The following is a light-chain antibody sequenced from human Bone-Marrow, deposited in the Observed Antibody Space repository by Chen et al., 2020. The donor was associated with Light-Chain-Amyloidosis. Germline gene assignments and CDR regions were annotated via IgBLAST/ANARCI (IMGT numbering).Light chain of an antibody. CDR1: SSDVGGYNY. CDR2: DVS. CDR3: SSYTRSSTWL. Sequence: QSALTQPASVSGSPGQSITISCTGTSSDVGGYNYVSWYQQHPGTAPKLVIFDVSYRPSGISHRFSGSKSGNTASLTISGLQAEAEADYYCSSYTRSSTWLFGGGTRLTVL. J-gene: IGLJ3*02. V-gene: IGLV2-14*03.